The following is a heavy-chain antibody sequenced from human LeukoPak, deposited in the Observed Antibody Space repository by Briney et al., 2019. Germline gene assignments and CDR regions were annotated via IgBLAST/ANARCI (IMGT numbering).Heavy chain of an antibody. CDR1: GDSTRDVTYY. D-gene: IGHD2-2*01. Sequence: SETLSLTCTVSGDSTRDVTYYWNWIRQHPGKGLEWIGYIYYTGRTYYNPSLESRVTISVDTSKNQFSLKLTSVTAADTAIYYRGRGYGSSTSGFDYWGPGTLVTVSS. CDR3: GRGYGSSTSGFDY. V-gene: IGHV4-31*03. J-gene: IGHJ4*02. CDR2: IYYTGRT.